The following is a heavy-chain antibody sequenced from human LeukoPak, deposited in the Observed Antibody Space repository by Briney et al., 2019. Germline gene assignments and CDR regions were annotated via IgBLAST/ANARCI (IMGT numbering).Heavy chain of an antibody. CDR2: IILILDIA. Sequence: LVKVSCKTSGGTFDNYIISWVRQAPGQGLEWVGTIILILDIANYAQKFQGRVAITADTSTSTAYMELTNLGSEDTAVYFCAREPEGLTTESHWGQGTLVTVSS. CDR3: AREPEGLTTESH. J-gene: IGHJ4*02. CDR1: GGTFDNYI. V-gene: IGHV1-69*04. D-gene: IGHD1-14*01.